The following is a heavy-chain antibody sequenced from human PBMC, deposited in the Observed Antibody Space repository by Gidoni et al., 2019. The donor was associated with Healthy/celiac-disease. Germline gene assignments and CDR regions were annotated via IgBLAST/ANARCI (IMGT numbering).Heavy chain of an antibody. D-gene: IGHD3-22*01. CDR2: IKSKTDGGTT. J-gene: IGHJ4*02. Sequence: EVQLVESGGGLVKPGGSLRLSCAASGFTFSNAWMSWVRQAPGKGLEWVGRIKSKTDGGTTAYAAPVKGRFTISRDDSKNTLYLQMNSLKTEHTAVYYCTTDSSYYDSSGDYYFDYWGQGTLVTVSS. CDR1: GFTFSNAW. V-gene: IGHV3-15*01. CDR3: TTDSSYYDSSGDYYFDY.